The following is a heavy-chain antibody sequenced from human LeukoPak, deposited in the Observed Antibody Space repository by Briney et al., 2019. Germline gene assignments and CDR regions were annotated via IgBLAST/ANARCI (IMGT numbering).Heavy chain of an antibody. D-gene: IGHD3-22*01. CDR3: ARVWDSSGYYYYYYGMDV. CDR2: INHSGST. Sequence: SETLSLTCAVYGGSFSGYYWSWIRQPPGKGLEWIGEINHSGSTNYNPSLKSRVTISVDTSKNQFSLKLSSVTAADTAVYYCARVWDSSGYYYYYYGMDVWGQGTTVTVSS. J-gene: IGHJ6*02. V-gene: IGHV4-34*01. CDR1: GGSFSGYY.